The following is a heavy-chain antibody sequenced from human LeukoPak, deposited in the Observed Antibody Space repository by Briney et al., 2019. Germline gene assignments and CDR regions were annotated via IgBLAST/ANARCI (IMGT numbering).Heavy chain of an antibody. CDR1: GGSFSGYY. V-gene: IGHV4-34*01. J-gene: IGHJ2*01. CDR3: ARKIRYGYAHVTHWYFDL. D-gene: IGHD5-18*01. CDR2: INHSGST. Sequence: SETLSLTCAVYGGSFSGYYWSWIRQPPGKGLEWIGEINHSGSTNYNPSLKSRVTISVDTSKNQFSLKLSSVTAAATAVYYCARKIRYGYAHVTHWYFDLWGRGTLVTVSS.